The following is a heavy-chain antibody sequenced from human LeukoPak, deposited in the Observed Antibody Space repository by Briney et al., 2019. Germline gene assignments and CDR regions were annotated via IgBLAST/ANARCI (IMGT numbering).Heavy chain of an antibody. D-gene: IGHD3-9*01. CDR1: GFTFSSYA. CDR2: ISYDGSNK. J-gene: IGHJ4*02. V-gene: IGHV3-30-3*01. CDR3: AKDRWYDILTGYYL. Sequence: QPGGSLRLSCAASGFTFSSYAMHWVRQAPGKGLEWVAVISYDGSNKYYADSVKGRFTISRDNSKNTLYLQMNSLRAEDTAVYYCAKDRWYDILTGYYLWGQGTLVTVSS.